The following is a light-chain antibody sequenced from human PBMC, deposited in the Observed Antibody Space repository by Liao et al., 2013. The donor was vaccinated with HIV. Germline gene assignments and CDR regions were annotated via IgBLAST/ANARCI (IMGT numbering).Light chain of an antibody. Sequence: SYVLTQSPSASVAPGKTASITCGGDSIGSKSVNWYQLRPGQAPVLVIYYDSDRPSGIPERFSGSNSGNTATLTISRVEPGDEADYYCQLWDSSSDHPYVFGTGTQVTVL. J-gene: IGLJ1*01. CDR2: YDS. CDR3: QLWDSSSDHPYV. V-gene: IGLV3-21*01. CDR1: SIGSKS.